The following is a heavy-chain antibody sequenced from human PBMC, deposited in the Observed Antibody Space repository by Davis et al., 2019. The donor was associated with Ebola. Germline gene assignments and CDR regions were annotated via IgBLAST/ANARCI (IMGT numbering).Heavy chain of an antibody. D-gene: IGHD2-2*01. J-gene: IGHJ4*02. CDR3: ARDQYQLLSD. V-gene: IGHV4-39*07. CDR1: GGSISTSSYY. Sequence: SETLSLTFTVSGGSISTSSYYWGWIRQPPGKGLEWIGSIYYSGSTYYNPSLKSRVTISVDTSKNQFSLKLSSVTAADTAVYYCARDQYQLLSDWGQGTLVTVSS. CDR2: IYYSGST.